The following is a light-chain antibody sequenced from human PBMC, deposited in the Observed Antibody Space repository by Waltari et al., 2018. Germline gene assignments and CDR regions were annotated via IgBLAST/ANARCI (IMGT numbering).Light chain of an antibody. CDR1: QNINKF. CDR3: QHSHSTPIT. CDR2: AAS. V-gene: IGKV1-39*01. J-gene: IGKJ3*01. Sequence: DIQMTQSPSFLSASVGDRATITCRASQNINKFLNWYQQKPGKAPKFLIYAASLLQTGVPSRFRGSGSGTEFTLTIDSLQPEDFATYFCQHSHSTPITFGPGTTV.